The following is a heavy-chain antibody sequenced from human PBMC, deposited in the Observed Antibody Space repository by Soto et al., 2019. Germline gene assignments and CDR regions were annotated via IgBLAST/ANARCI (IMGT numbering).Heavy chain of an antibody. Sequence: QVQLVESGGGVIQPGRSLRLSCAASGSTFSSYGMHWVRQAPGKGLEWVAVTSYDGSNEHYADSVKGRFTISRDNSKNTLYLQMNSLRGEDTAVYYCAKDTYYHDSTGYYVFDYWGQGTLVTVSS. CDR2: TSYDGSNE. V-gene: IGHV3-30*18. CDR1: GSTFSSYG. D-gene: IGHD3-22*01. CDR3: AKDTYYHDSTGYYVFDY. J-gene: IGHJ4*02.